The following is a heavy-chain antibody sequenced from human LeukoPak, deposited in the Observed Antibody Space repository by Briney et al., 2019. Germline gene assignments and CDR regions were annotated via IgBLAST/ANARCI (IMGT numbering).Heavy chain of an antibody. Sequence: GGSLRLSCAAAGFTFDDYAMHWVRQAPGKGLEWVSGISWYSGSIGYADSVKGRFTISRDNAKSSLYLQMNSLRAEDTALYYCAKGSSGYMREGYYFDYWGQGTLVTVSS. CDR2: ISWYSGSI. CDR1: GFTFDDYA. D-gene: IGHD5-12*01. CDR3: AKGSSGYMREGYYFDY. V-gene: IGHV3-9*01. J-gene: IGHJ4*02.